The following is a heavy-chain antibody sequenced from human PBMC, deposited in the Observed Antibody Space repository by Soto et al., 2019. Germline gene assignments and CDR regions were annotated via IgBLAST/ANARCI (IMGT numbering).Heavy chain of an antibody. CDR1: GLPFKDAW. D-gene: IGHD2-2*01. J-gene: IGHJ3*01. CDR2: ITDKTDGETT. Sequence: EVQLVESGGGLVKPGGSLTLSCTVSGLPFKDAWMTWVRQAPGKGLQWVGRITDKTDGETTEYAAPVKDRFTISRDDSRNTVYLQMTSLKSDDTAVYYCTTARFLPTCDVWGQGTMVIVSS. V-gene: IGHV3-15*01. CDR3: TTARFLPTCDV.